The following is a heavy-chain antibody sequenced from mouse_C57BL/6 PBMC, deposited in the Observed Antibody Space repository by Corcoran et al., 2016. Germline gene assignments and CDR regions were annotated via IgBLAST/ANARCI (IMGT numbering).Heavy chain of an antibody. D-gene: IGHD1-1*01. Sequence: EVQLQQSGPELVKPGASVKISCKAAGYTFTDYYMNWVKQSHGKSLEWIGDSNPNNGGTSYNQKFKGKATLTVDKSSSTAYMALRSLTSEDYAVYYGARRGYDGSSWYFDVWGTGTTVTVSS. J-gene: IGHJ1*03. CDR3: ARRGYDGSSWYFDV. CDR1: GYTFTDYY. CDR2: SNPNNGGT. V-gene: IGHV1-26*01.